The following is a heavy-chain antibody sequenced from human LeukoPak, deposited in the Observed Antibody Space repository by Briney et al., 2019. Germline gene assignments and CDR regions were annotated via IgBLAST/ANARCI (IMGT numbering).Heavy chain of an antibody. D-gene: IGHD3-9*01. Sequence: PGGSLRLSCAASGFXFTDYYISWIRQAPGKGLEWVAVISYDGSNKYYADSVKGRFTISRDNSKNTLYLQMNSLRAEDTAVYYCAKDRFGNYDILTGPLGYWGQGTLVTVSS. V-gene: IGHV3-30*18. CDR1: GFXFTDYY. CDR2: ISYDGSNK. CDR3: AKDRFGNYDILTGPLGY. J-gene: IGHJ4*02.